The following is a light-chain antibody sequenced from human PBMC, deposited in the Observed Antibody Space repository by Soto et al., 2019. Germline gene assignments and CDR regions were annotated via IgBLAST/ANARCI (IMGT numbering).Light chain of an antibody. CDR1: SSDVGGYNY. Sequence: QSALTQPASVSGSPGQSITISCTGTSSDVGGYNYVSWYQQHPGKAPKLMIYEVSNRPSGVSNRFSGSKSGNTASLTISGLQAEDEADYYCSSYTSSSTRALYGFRTGTKLAVL. CDR3: SSYTSSSTRALYG. V-gene: IGLV2-14*01. J-gene: IGLJ1*01. CDR2: EVS.